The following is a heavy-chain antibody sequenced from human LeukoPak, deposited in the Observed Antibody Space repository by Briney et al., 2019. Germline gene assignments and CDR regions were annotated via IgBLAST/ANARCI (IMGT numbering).Heavy chain of an antibody. J-gene: IGHJ4*02. CDR2: ISSNGGST. CDR3: ARAGMVRGVYDY. D-gene: IGHD3-10*01. V-gene: IGHV3-64*01. CDR1: GFTFSSYA. Sequence: GGSLRLSCAASGFTFSSYAMHWVRQAPGKGLEYVSAISSNGGSTYYANSVKGRFTISRDNSKNTLYLQMGSLRAEDMAVYYCARAGMVRGVYDYWGQGTLVTVSS.